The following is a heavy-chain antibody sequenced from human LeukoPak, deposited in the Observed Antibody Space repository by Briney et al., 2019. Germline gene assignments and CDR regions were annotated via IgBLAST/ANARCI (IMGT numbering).Heavy chain of an antibody. CDR3: ARDLKADGYNYDYFDY. D-gene: IGHD5-24*01. Sequence: PGRSLRLSCAASGFTFSTYAMHWVRQAPGKGLEWVAVISYDGSNKYYADSVKGRFTISRDNSKNTLYPQMNSLRAEDTAVYYCARDLKADGYNYDYFDYWGQGTLVTVSS. CDR2: ISYDGSNK. V-gene: IGHV3-30-3*01. CDR1: GFTFSTYA. J-gene: IGHJ4*02.